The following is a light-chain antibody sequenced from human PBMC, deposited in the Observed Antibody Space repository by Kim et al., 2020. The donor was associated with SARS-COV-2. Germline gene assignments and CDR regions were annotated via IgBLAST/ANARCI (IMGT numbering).Light chain of an antibody. J-gene: IGKJ1*01. Sequence: EIVLTQSPATLSLSPGQRATLSCGASQSVPANYLAWYQQTPGPAPRLLIYHASIRATGIPARFSGSGSGTDFTLTISSLEPEDFALYYCQQYGASPRTFGQGTKVDIK. CDR3: QQYGASPRT. CDR2: HAS. V-gene: IGKV3D-20*01. CDR1: QSVPANY.